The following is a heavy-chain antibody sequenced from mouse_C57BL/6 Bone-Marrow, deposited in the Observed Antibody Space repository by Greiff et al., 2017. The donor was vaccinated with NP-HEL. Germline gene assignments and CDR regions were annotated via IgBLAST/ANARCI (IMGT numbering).Heavy chain of an antibody. V-gene: IGHV5-4*01. CDR3: ARDRLYYVAY. J-gene: IGHJ3*01. CDR2: ISDGGSYT. CDR1: GFTFSSYA. Sequence: EVKLVESGGGLVKPGGSLKLSCAASGFTFSSYAMSWVRQTPEKRLEWVATISDGGSYTYYPDNVKGRFTISRDNAKNNLYLQMSHLKSEDTAMYYCARDRLYYVAYWGQGTLVTVSA. D-gene: IGHD1-1*01.